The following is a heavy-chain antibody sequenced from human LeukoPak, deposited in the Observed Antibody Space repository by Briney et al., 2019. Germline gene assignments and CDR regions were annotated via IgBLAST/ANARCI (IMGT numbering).Heavy chain of an antibody. CDR2: ISYDGSNK. CDR3: ARDSGFRYCSSTSCYESYFDY. V-gene: IGHV3-30*04. J-gene: IGHJ4*02. Sequence: GGSLRLSCAASGFTFSSYAMHWVRQAPGKGLEWVAVISYDGSNKYYADSVKGRFTISRDNSKNTLYLQMNSLRAEDTAVYYCARDSGFRYCSSTSCYESYFDYWGQGTLVTVSS. D-gene: IGHD2-2*01. CDR1: GFTFSSYA.